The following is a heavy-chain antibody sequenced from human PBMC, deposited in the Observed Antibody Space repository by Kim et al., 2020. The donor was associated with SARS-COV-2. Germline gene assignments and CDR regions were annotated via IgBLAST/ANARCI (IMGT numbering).Heavy chain of an antibody. J-gene: IGHJ4*02. D-gene: IGHD5-12*01. CDR3: ARDSGPLRDGYNLFDY. Sequence: KLQGRVTMTTDTSTSTAYMELRSLRSDDTAVYYCARDSGPLRDGYNLFDYWGQGTLVTVSS. V-gene: IGHV1-18*01.